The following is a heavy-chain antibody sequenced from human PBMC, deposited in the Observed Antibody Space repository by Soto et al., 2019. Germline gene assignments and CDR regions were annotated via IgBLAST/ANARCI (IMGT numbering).Heavy chain of an antibody. CDR1: GFSLSTSGVG. J-gene: IGHJ4*02. D-gene: IGHD6-6*01. Sequence: SGPTLVKPTQTLTLTCTFSGFSLSTSGVGVGWIRQPPGKALEWLALIYWDDDKRYSPSLKSRLTITKDTSKNQVVLTMTNMDPVDTTTYYCAHSNGTYSSSPVDYWGQGTLVTVSS. V-gene: IGHV2-5*02. CDR3: AHSNGTYSSSPVDY. CDR2: IYWDDDK.